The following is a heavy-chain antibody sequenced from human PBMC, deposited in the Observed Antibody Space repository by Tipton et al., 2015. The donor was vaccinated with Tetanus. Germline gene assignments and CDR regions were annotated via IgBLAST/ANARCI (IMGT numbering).Heavy chain of an antibody. CDR3: AKEGYHGSGSYAKSWFDP. J-gene: IGHJ5*02. Sequence: SLRLSCAASGFTFRSYWMHWVRQAPGKGLVWVSRIKSDGSTTSYADSVKGRFTISRDNAKNTLYLQMSRLRAEDTAVYYCAKEGYHGSGSYAKSWFDPWGQGTLVTVSS. CDR1: GFTFRSYW. D-gene: IGHD3-10*01. CDR2: IKSDGSTT. V-gene: IGHV3-74*01.